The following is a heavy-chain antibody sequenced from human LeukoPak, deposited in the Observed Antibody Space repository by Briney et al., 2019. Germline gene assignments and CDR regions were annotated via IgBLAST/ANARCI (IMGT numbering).Heavy chain of an antibody. V-gene: IGHV3-30*18. CDR2: ISYDGSNK. Sequence: GGSLRLSCTVSGFTVSSNSMSWVRQAPGKGLEWVAVISYDGSNKYYADSVKGRFTISRDNSKNTLFLQMNSLRAEDTAVYYCAKMNYYYISGYNYFDYWGQGTLVTVSS. J-gene: IGHJ4*02. CDR1: GFTVSSNS. CDR3: AKMNYYYISGYNYFDY. D-gene: IGHD3-22*01.